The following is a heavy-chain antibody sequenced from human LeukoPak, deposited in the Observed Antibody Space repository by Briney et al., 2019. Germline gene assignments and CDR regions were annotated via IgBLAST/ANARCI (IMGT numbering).Heavy chain of an antibody. CDR2: IYTSGST. CDR3: ARDVRVHYYHYMDV. Sequence: SETLSLTCTVSGGSISSYYWSWIRQPAGKGLEWIGRIYTSGSTNYNPSLKSRVTMPVDTSKNQFSLKLSSVTAADTAVYYCARDVRVHYYHYMDVWGKGTTVTVSS. J-gene: IGHJ6*03. D-gene: IGHD2-2*01. CDR1: GGSISSYY. V-gene: IGHV4-4*07.